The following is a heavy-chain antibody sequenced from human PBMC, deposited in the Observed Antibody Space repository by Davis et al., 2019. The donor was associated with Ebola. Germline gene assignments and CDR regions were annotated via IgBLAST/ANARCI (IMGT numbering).Heavy chain of an antibody. CDR3: AGYSGTYREY. Sequence: GESLKISCAASGFSFSDYYRSWIRQAPGKGLEWLSDIDTRSDSTHHADSVKGRFTISRDNAKNSLYLQMNSLRAEDTALYYCAGYSGTYREYWGKGTLVSVSS. V-gene: IGHV3-11*06. J-gene: IGHJ4*02. CDR2: IDTRSDST. CDR1: GFSFSDYY. D-gene: IGHD1-26*01.